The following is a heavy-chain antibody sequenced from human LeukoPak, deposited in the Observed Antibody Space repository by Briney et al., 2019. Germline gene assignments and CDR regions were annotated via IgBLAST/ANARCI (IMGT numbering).Heavy chain of an antibody. Sequence: GGSLRLSCAASGFTFSSYSMNWVRQAPGKGLEWVSSISSSSSYIYYADSVKGRFTISRDNAKNSLYLQMNSLRAEDTAVYYCARDNYDFWSGYYHPFDYWGQGTLVTVSS. D-gene: IGHD3-3*01. CDR3: ARDNYDFWSGYYHPFDY. V-gene: IGHV3-21*04. CDR2: ISSSSSYI. CDR1: GFTFSSYS. J-gene: IGHJ4*02.